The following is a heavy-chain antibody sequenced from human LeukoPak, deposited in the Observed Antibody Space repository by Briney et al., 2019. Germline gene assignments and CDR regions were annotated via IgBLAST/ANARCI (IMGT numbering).Heavy chain of an antibody. V-gene: IGHV4-4*07. J-gene: IGHJ6*02. CDR1: GGSISSYY. CDR2: IYTSGST. Sequence: SETLSLTCTVSGGSISSYYWSWIRQPAGKGLEWIGRIYTSGSTNYNPSLKSRVTMSVDTSKNQFSLKLSSVTAADTAVYYCGRDSSFPYYYYGMDVWGQGTTVTVSS. CDR3: GRDSSFPYYYYGMDV. D-gene: IGHD3-16*02.